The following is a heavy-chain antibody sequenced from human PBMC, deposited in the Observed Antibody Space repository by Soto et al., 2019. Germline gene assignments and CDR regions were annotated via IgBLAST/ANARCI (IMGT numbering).Heavy chain of an antibody. CDR2: ISGSSDRT. D-gene: IGHD3-22*01. J-gene: IGHJ4*02. CDR3: VKDDGGYPSTAPH. CDR1: GFTFNKSL. Sequence: GGSLRLSCAASGFTFNKSLMTWVRQAPGKGLEWVSSISGSSDRTYYADSAKGRFTISKDISRNSLSLQLDSLGVEDTAVYFCVKDDGGYPSTAPHWGQGTLVTVSS. V-gene: IGHV3-23*01.